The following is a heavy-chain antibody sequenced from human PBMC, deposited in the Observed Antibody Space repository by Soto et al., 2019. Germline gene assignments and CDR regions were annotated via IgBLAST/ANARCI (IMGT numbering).Heavy chain of an antibody. CDR3: ARPYYYDSSGYYLNYYFDY. J-gene: IGHJ4*02. Sequence: SETLSLTCTVSGGSISSSSYYWGWIRQPPGKGLEWIGSIYYSGSTYYNPSLKSRVTISVDTSKNQFSLKLSSVTAADTAVYYCARPYYYDSSGYYLNYYFDYWGQGTLVTVSS. CDR2: IYYSGST. D-gene: IGHD3-22*01. CDR1: GGSISSSSYY. V-gene: IGHV4-39*01.